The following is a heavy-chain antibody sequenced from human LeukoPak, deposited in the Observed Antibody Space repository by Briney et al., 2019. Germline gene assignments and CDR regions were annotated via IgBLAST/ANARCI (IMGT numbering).Heavy chain of an antibody. V-gene: IGHV1-69*06. J-gene: IGHJ4*02. CDR3: ASWGDVDIVATPEPY. Sequence: SVKVSCKASGGTFSSYAISWLRQAPGQGGEWMGGIIPIFGTANYAQKFQGRVTITADKSTSTAYMELSSLRYEDTAVYYCASWGDVDIVATPEPYWGQGTLVTVSS. CDR2: IIPIFGTA. CDR1: GGTFSSYA. D-gene: IGHD5-12*01.